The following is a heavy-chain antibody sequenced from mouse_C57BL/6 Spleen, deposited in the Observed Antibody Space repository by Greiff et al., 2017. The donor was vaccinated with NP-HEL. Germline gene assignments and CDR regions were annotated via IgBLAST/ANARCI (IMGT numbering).Heavy chain of an antibody. J-gene: IGHJ4*01. D-gene: IGHD2-4*01. CDR2: FHPYNDDT. Sequence: QVQLQQSGAELVKPGASVKMSCKASGYTFTTYPIEWMKQNHGKSLEWIGNFHPYNDDTKYNEKFKGKAPLTVEKSSSTVYLELSRVTSDDSAVYYCARSYYDYDYYAMDYWGQGTSVTVSS. CDR3: ARSYYDYDYYAMDY. CDR1: GYTFTTYP. V-gene: IGHV1-47*01.